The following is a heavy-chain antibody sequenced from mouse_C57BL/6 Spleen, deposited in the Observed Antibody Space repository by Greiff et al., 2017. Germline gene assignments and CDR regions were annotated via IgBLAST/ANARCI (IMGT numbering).Heavy chain of an antibody. CDR3: ARDANYYGSSYFDY. CDR1: GYSITSGYY. J-gene: IGHJ2*01. CDR2: ISYDGSN. D-gene: IGHD1-1*01. V-gene: IGHV3-6*01. Sequence: EVKLMESGPGLVKPSQSLSLTCSVTGYSITSGYYWNWIRQFPGNKLEWMGYISYDGSNNYNPSLKNRISIPRDTSKNQFFLKLNSVTTEDTATYYCARDANYYGSSYFDYWGQGTTLTVSS.